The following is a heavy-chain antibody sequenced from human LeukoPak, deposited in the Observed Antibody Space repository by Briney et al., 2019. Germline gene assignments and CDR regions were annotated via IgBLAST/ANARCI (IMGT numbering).Heavy chain of an antibody. V-gene: IGHV1-24*01. CDR3: ATVDYDSSGYYETRFDY. J-gene: IGHJ4*02. CDR2: FDPEDGET. CDR1: GYTLTELS. Sequence: GASVRVSCKVSGYTLTELSMHWVRQAPGKGLEWMGGFDPEDGETIYAQKFQGRVTMTEDTSTDTAYMELSSLRSEDTAVYYCATVDYDSSGYYETRFDYWGQGTLVTVSS. D-gene: IGHD3-22*01.